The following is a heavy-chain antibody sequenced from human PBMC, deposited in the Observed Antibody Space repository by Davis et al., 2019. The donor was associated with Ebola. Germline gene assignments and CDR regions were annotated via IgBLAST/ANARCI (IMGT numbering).Heavy chain of an antibody. CDR2: ISAYNGNT. D-gene: IGHD2-2*01. V-gene: IGHV1-18*01. CDR3: ARDSVVPAAMGPYYYYYGMDV. J-gene: IGHJ6*02. CDR1: GYTFTSYA. Sequence: ASVKVSCKASGYTFTSYAIHWVRQAPGQRLEWMGWISAYNGNTNYAQKLQGRVTMTTDTSTSTAYMELRSLRSDDTAVYYCARDSVVPAAMGPYYYYYGMDVWGQGTTVTVSS.